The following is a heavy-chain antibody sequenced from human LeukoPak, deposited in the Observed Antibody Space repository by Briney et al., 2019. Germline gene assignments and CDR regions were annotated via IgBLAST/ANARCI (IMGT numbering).Heavy chain of an antibody. CDR1: GFTFSSYA. CDR2: ISYDGSNK. D-gene: IGHD3-10*01. Sequence: GGSLRLSCAASGFTFSSYAMHWVRQAPGKGLEWVAVISYDGSNKYYADSVKGRFTISRDNSKNTLYLQMNSLRAEDTAVYYCAKVPLSQGSGSYPFDYWGQGTLVTVSS. CDR3: AKVPLSQGSGSYPFDY. V-gene: IGHV3-30-3*01. J-gene: IGHJ4*02.